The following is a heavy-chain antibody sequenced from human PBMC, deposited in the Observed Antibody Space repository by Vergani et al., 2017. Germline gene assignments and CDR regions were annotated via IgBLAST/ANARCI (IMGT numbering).Heavy chain of an antibody. J-gene: IGHJ6*03. Sequence: QLQLQESGSGLVKPSQTLSLTCAVSGDSITTGGFSWNWIRQPPGKGPEWIGYIFPSGNSDYNPSLKNRVSISLDKSKNQFSLWVNSVTAADTAVYFCDRAALRGDVGDYYYMDVWGKGKTVVVSS. D-gene: IGHD5-24*01. V-gene: IGHV4-30-2*01. CDR3: DRAALRGDVGDYYYMDV. CDR2: IFPSGNS. CDR1: GDSITTGGFS.